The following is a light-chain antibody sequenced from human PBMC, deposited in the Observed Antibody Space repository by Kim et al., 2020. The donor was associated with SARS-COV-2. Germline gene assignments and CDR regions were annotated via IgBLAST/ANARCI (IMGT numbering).Light chain of an antibody. Sequence: NFMLTQPHSVSESPGKTVTISCSRSSGSIASKYVQWYQRRPGSAPTTVIFEDNQRPSGVPDRFSGSIDSSSNSASLTISGLKTEDEADYYCQSCDSSNHVVFGGGTKLTVL. CDR1: SGSIASKY. J-gene: IGLJ2*01. V-gene: IGLV6-57*03. CDR2: EDN. CDR3: QSCDSSNHVV.